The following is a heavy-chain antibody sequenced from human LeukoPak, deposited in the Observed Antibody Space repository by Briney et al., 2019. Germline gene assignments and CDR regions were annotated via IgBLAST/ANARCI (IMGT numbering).Heavy chain of an antibody. CDR2: INHSGST. V-gene: IGHV4-34*01. CDR1: GGSFSGYY. J-gene: IGHJ4*02. CDR3: ARGGVYSSSWYRY. Sequence: SETLSLTCAGYGGSFSGYYWSWIRQPPGKGLEWIGEINHSGSTNYNPSLKSRVTISVDTSKNQFSLKLSSVTAADTAVYYCARGGVYSSSWYRYWGQGTLVTVSS. D-gene: IGHD6-13*01.